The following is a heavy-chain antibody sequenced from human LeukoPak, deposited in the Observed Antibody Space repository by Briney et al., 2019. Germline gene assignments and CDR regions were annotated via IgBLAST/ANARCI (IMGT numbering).Heavy chain of an antibody. D-gene: IGHD1-26*01. J-gene: IGHJ3*02. V-gene: IGHV4-4*07. Sequence: SSETLSLTCTVSGGSISSYYWGWIRQPAGKGLEWIGRIYTSGSTNYNPSLKSRVTMSVDTSKNQFSLKLSSVTAADTAVYYCARDTGVVGAPRGAFDIWGQGTMVTVSS. CDR1: GGSISSYY. CDR2: IYTSGST. CDR3: ARDTGVVGAPRGAFDI.